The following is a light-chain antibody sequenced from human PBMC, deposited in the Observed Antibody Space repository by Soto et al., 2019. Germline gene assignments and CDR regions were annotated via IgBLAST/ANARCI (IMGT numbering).Light chain of an antibody. CDR3: HQYHSYPPT. CDR1: QSISKW. V-gene: IGKV1-5*01. Sequence: DIQMTQSPSTLSASVGDRVTITCRASQSISKWVGWYKQKRGRAPKLLIFDASSLDSGVPSRFSGSGSETEFTLTISGLQPDDFATYYCHQYHSYPPTIGGRTTVEIK. J-gene: IGKJ4*01. CDR2: DAS.